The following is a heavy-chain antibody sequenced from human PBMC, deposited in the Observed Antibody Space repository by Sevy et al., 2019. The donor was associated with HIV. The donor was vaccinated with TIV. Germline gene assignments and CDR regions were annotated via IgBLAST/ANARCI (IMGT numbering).Heavy chain of an antibody. CDR3: ARLSVYYYDSSGYYTTGNAFDI. Sequence: GRSLRLSCAASGFTVSNSYMSWVRQAPGKGLEWVSIIYSGVTTSYADSVRGRFTISRDNSKNTLSLQMNSLRAEDTAVYYCARLSVYYYDSSGYYTTGNAFDIWGQGTMVTVSS. J-gene: IGHJ3*02. V-gene: IGHV3-53*01. D-gene: IGHD3-22*01. CDR2: IYSGVTT. CDR1: GFTVSNSY.